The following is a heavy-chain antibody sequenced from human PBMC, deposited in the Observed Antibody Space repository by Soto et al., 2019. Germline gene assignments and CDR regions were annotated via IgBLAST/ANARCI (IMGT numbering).Heavy chain of an antibody. V-gene: IGHV3-30-3*01. J-gene: IGHJ6*02. Sequence: PGGSLRLSCAASGFTFNSYAMHWVRQAPCKGLEWVAVISYDGSNKYYADSVKGRFTISRDNSKNTLYVQMNSLRAEDTAVYYCARYSGYDFDCVLCYYGMDVWGQGTTVTVSS. CDR2: ISYDGSNK. CDR1: GFTFNSYA. D-gene: IGHD5-12*01. CDR3: ARYSGYDFDCVLCYYGMDV.